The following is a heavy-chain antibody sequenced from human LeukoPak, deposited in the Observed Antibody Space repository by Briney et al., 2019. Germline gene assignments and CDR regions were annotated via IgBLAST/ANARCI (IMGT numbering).Heavy chain of an antibody. Sequence: SLRLSCAASGFTFDDYAMHWVRQAPGKGLEWVSGISWNSGSIGYADSVKGRFTISRDNAKNSLYLQMNSLRAEDTALYYCAKGTVTTSGSPFDYWGQGTLVTVSS. J-gene: IGHJ4*02. V-gene: IGHV3-9*01. CDR1: GFTFDDYA. CDR3: AKGTVTTSGSPFDY. CDR2: ISWNSGSI. D-gene: IGHD4-17*01.